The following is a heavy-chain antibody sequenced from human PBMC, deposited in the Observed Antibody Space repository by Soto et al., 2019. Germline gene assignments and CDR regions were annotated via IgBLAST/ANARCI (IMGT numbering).Heavy chain of an antibody. CDR3: ARDGGDGFSDY. V-gene: IGHV3-53*01. D-gene: IGHD3-10*01. Sequence: EVQLVESGGGLIQPGGSLRLSCAASGFTVSSNYMNWVRQAPGKGLEWVSVIYSSGSINYADSVKGRFTISRDTSRNTLYLQRNSLVVEDTAVYYCARDGGDGFSDYWGQGTPVTVSS. J-gene: IGHJ4*02. CDR2: IYSSGSI. CDR1: GFTVSSNY.